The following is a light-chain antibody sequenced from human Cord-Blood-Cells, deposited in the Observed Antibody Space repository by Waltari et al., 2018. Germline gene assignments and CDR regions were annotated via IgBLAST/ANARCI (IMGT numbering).Light chain of an antibody. CDR3: QVWDSSSDHYV. J-gene: IGLJ1*01. Sequence: SYVLTQPPSVSVAPGKTARLTCGGNNIGSKRVHWYQQKPGQAPVLVIYYDSDRPSGIPERFSGSNSGNTATLTISRVEAGDEADYYCQVWDSSSDHYVFGTGTKVTVL. CDR1: NIGSKR. CDR2: YDS. V-gene: IGLV3-21*04.